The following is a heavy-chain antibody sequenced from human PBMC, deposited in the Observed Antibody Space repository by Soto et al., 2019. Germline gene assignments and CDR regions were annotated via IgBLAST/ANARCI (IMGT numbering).Heavy chain of an antibody. CDR1: GYTFTSYG. J-gene: IGHJ4*02. Sequence: ASVKVSCKASGYTFTSYGISWVRQAPGQGLEWMGWISAYNGNTNYAQKLQGRVTMTTDTSTSTDYMELRSLRSDDTAVYYCARDEYSSSSRDYWGQGTLVTVSS. CDR3: ARDEYSSSSRDY. V-gene: IGHV1-18*01. D-gene: IGHD6-6*01. CDR2: ISAYNGNT.